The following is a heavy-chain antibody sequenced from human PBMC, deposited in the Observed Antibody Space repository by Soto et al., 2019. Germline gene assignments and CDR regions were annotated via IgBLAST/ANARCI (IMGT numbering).Heavy chain of an antibody. CDR2: ISYDGSNK. Sequence: GGSLRLSCAASGFTFSSYGMHWVRQAPGKGLEWVAVISYDGSNKYYADSVKGRFTISRDNSKNTLYLQMNSLRAEDTAVYYCAKDLAHYYYYGMDVWGQGTTVTVSS. V-gene: IGHV3-30*18. J-gene: IGHJ6*02. CDR3: AKDLAHYYYYGMDV. CDR1: GFTFSSYG. D-gene: IGHD5-12*01.